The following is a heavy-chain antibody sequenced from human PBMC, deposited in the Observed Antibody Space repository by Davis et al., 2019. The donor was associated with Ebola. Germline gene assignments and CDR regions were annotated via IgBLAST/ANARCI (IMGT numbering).Heavy chain of an antibody. CDR2: IGHLGST. CDR1: GGSFSGFY. D-gene: IGHD6-25*01. V-gene: IGHV4-34*01. CDR3: ARGLRPRPWDYYGMDV. Sequence: MPGGSLRLSCAVYGGSFSGFYWNWIRQVPGKGLEWIGEIGHLGSTNYNPSLTSRVTISLDTSKSRFFLRLTSVTAADTAVYYCARGLRPRPWDYYGMDVWGQGTTVSVSS. J-gene: IGHJ6*02.